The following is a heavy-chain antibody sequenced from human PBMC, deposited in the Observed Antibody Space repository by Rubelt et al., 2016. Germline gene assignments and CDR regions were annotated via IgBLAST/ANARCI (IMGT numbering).Heavy chain of an antibody. V-gene: IGHV3-23*01. CDR2: ISGSGGST. J-gene: IGHJ6*02. CDR1: GFTFSSYA. Sequence: PGGSLRLSCAASGFTFSSYAMSWVRQAPGKGLEWVSAISGSGGSTYYADSVKGRFTISRDNSKNTLYLQMNSLKTEDTAVYYCTTGSVYSSPYYYYGMDVWGQGTTVTVSS. D-gene: IGHD6-13*01. CDR3: TTGSVYSSPYYYYGMDV.